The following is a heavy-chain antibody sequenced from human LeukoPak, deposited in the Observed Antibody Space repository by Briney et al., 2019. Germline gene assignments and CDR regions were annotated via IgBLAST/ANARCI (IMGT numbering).Heavy chain of an antibody. J-gene: IGHJ4*02. D-gene: IGHD2-2*02. CDR3: ARVVLAAAAIHFDY. CDR2: IYYRGSP. CDR1: GGSISSYY. Sequence: PSETLSLTCTVSGGSISSYYWSWIRQPPREGLGCIGYIYYRGSPTFNTSLKSRFPISVDTSKNQFSLKLSSVTAADTAVYYCARVVLAAAAIHFDYWGQGTLVTVSS. V-gene: IGHV4-59*01.